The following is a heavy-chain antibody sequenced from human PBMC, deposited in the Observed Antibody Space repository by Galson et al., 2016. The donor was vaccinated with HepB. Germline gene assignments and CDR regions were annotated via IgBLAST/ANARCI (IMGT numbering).Heavy chain of an antibody. CDR2: ISTYKGDT. D-gene: IGHD3-10*01. V-gene: IGHV1-18*01. CDR3: ARGYYGSGSYYYVFYGMDV. Sequence: SVKVSCKASGYTFTDYGISWVRQAPGQGLEWMGWISTYKGDTHYGQKVQARVTMTTDTFTSTAYMELRSLNSDDTAVYYCARGYYGSGSYYYVFYGMDVWGQGTTVTVSS. CDR1: GYTFTDYG. J-gene: IGHJ6*02.